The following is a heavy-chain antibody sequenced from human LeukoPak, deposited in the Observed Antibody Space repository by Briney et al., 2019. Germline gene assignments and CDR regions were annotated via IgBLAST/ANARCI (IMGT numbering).Heavy chain of an antibody. CDR2: ISYDGSKN. CDR3: AKDSEIPPVDY. V-gene: IGHV3-30*04. CDR1: GFTFSSHA. J-gene: IGHJ4*02. D-gene: IGHD2-2*02. Sequence: GGSLRLSCAASGFTFSSHAIHWVRQAPGKGLEWVAFISYDGSKNYYADSVKGRFTISRDNSRNTLYLQMNSLRAEDTAVYYCAKDSEIPPVDYWGQGTLVTVSS.